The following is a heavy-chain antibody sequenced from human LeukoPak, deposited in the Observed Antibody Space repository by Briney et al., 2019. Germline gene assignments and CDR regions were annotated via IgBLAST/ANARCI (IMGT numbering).Heavy chain of an antibody. CDR2: INHSGST. D-gene: IGHD1-14*01. Sequence: PSETLSLTCAVYGESFSGYYWSCIRHPPGKGLEWIGEINHSGSTNYNPSLKSRVNISVDTAKSQFSLKLSSVTAAYTAVCYCARGRSTRDTAPQYYYYYMGVWGKETTVTVSS. CDR3: ARGRSTRDTAPQYYYYYMGV. CDR1: GESFSGYY. J-gene: IGHJ6*03. V-gene: IGHV4-34*01.